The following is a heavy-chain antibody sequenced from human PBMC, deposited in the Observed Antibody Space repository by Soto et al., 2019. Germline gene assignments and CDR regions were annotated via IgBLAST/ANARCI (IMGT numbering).Heavy chain of an antibody. CDR3: ARGCSSGWYSGSLDY. V-gene: IGHV1-46*01. Sequence: QVQLVQSGAEVKKPGASVKVSCKASGYTFTSYYMHWVRQAPGQWLEWMGIINPSGGSTSYAQKFQGRVTMTRDTSTSTVYMELSSLRSEDTAVYYCARGCSSGWYSGSLDYWGQGTLVTVSS. CDR2: INPSGGST. D-gene: IGHD6-19*01. J-gene: IGHJ4*02. CDR1: GYTFTSYY.